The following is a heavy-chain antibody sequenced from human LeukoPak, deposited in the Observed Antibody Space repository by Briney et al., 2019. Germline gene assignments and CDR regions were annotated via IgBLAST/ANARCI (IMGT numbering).Heavy chain of an antibody. Sequence: PSETLSLTCTVSGGSISSYYWSWIRQPAGKGLEWIGRIHTSGSTNYNPSLKSRVTMSVDTSKNQFSPKLSSVTAADTAVYYCARDARGYSGYVPYYYYYYGMDVWGQGTTVTVSS. V-gene: IGHV4-4*07. D-gene: IGHD5-12*01. CDR1: GGSISSYY. CDR2: IHTSGST. J-gene: IGHJ6*02. CDR3: ARDARGYSGYVPYYYYYYGMDV.